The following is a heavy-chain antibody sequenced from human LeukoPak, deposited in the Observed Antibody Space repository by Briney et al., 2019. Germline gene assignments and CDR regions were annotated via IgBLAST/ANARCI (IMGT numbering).Heavy chain of an antibody. CDR2: INPNSGGT. CDR3: ARERVARGENFDY. J-gene: IGHJ4*02. D-gene: IGHD3-10*01. CDR1: GYTFTGYY. Sequence: GASVKVSCKASGYTFTGYYMHWVRQAPGQGLEWMGWINPNSGGTNYAQKFQGRVTMTRDTSISTAYMELRNLRSDDTAVYYCARERVARGENFDYWGQGTLVTVSS. V-gene: IGHV1-2*02.